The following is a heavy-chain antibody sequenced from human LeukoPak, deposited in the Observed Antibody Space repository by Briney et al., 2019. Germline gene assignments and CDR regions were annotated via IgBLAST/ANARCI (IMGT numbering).Heavy chain of an antibody. CDR3: ASSSSLFDY. Sequence: WETLSLTCAVYVGSFRGSTGGGTRRPPGRGLEWIGEINHSGSTNYNPSLKSRVTISVDTSKNQFSLKLSSVTAADTAVYYCASSSSLFDYWGQGTLVTVSS. J-gene: IGHJ4*02. CDR2: INHSGST. CDR1: VGSFRGST. D-gene: IGHD3-10*01. V-gene: IGHV4-34*01.